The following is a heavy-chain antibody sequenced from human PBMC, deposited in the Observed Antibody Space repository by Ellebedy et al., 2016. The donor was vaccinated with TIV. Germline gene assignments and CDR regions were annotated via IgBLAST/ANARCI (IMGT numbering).Heavy chain of an antibody. D-gene: IGHD2-8*01. Sequence: ETLSLTCTVSGGSLSNYYWSWVRQAPGKGLEWVAVLTGISDRIHHADSVKGRFTISRDNSQNTLYLQMNSLRADDTALYYCARLKMYVSPFCAMDVWGQGTAVTVSS. CDR2: LTGISDRI. CDR1: GGSLSNYY. CDR3: ARLKMYVSPFCAMDV. V-gene: IGHV3-23*01. J-gene: IGHJ6*02.